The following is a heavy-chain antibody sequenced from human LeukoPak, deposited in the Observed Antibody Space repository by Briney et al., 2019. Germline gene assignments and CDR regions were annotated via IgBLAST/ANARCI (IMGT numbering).Heavy chain of an antibody. D-gene: IGHD1-26*01. J-gene: IGHJ4*02. V-gene: IGHV1-2*02. CDR2: INFNSGDT. Sequence: GASVKVSCKASGYTFSGYYIHWVRQAPGQGLEWMGWINFNSGDTNYAQKFQGRVTVTRDTSISTTYMELSSLRADDTAIYHCVRERGATVDYWGQGTLVTVFS. CDR3: VRERGATVDY. CDR1: GYTFSGYY.